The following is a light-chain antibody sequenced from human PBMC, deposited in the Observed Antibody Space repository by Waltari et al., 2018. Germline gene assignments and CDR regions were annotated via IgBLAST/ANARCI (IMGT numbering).Light chain of an antibody. CDR1: KLGNKY. CDR2: QDN. Sequence: SYELTQPPSVSVSPGQTASITCSGDKLGNKYACWYQQKPGQSPGLVIYQDNKRPSGIPERCSGSNSGNTATLTISGTQAMDEADYYCQACDSSTVVFGGGTKLTVL. CDR3: QACDSSTVV. J-gene: IGLJ2*01. V-gene: IGLV3-1*01.